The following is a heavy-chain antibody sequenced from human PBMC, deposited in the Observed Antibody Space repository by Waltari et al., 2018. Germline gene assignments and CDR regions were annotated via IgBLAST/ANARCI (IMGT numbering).Heavy chain of an antibody. V-gene: IGHV1-2*02. J-gene: IGHJ4*02. CDR1: GYTFTGYY. CDR3: ARDSDSQSRRSTSSASFDY. D-gene: IGHD2-2*01. Sequence: QVQLVQSGAEVKKPGASVKVSCKASGYTFTGYYMHWVRQAPGQGLEWMGWINPNSGGTNYAQKFQGRVTMTRDTSISTAYMELSRLRSDDTAVYYCARDSDSQSRRSTSSASFDYWGQGTLVTVSS. CDR2: INPNSGGT.